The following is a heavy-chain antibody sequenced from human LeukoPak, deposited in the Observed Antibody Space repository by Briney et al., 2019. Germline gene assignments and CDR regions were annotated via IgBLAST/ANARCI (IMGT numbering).Heavy chain of an antibody. D-gene: IGHD3-22*01. J-gene: IGHJ6*02. CDR3: ARGKRSHDTSGYFHAFYYYGMDV. CDR1: GFTFSSYA. Sequence: GGSLRLSCAASGFTFSSYAMHWVRQAPGKGLEWVAVISYDGSNKYYADSVKGRFTISRDNAKNSLYLQMNSLRAEDTAVYYCARGKRSHDTSGYFHAFYYYGMDVWGQGTTVTVCS. V-gene: IGHV3-30-3*01. CDR2: ISYDGSNK.